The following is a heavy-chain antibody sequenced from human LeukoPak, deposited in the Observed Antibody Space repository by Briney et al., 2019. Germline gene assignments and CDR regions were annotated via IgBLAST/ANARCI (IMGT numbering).Heavy chain of an antibody. D-gene: IGHD3-22*01. V-gene: IGHV3-11*01. CDR2: ISTGGSTI. CDR3: VRTTYYNDSSGYYIPGGMDV. J-gene: IGHJ6*02. CDR1: GFTFSDYY. Sequence: PGGSLRLSSAASGFTFSDYYMSWIRQAPGKGLEWVSDISTGGSTIYYADSVKGRFAISRDNAKASLYLQINSLTAEDTAVYYCVRTTYYNDSSGYYIPGGMDVWGQGTTVTVTS.